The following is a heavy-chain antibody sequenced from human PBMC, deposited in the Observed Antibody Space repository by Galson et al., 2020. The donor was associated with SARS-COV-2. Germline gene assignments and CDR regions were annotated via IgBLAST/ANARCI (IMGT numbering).Heavy chain of an antibody. V-gene: IGHV3-15*01. Sequence: GGSLRLSCTASGFSFTNAWISWVRRAPGRGLEWVGRIKSKIDGGATDYAAPVKGRFTISRADSKNTLYLQMNSLKTEDTAVYYCITPHDYDWFYYYCGVDVWGPGTTVLVSS. CDR3: ITPHDYDWFYYYCGVDV. CDR1: GFSFTNAW. CDR2: IKSKIDGGAT. D-gene: IGHD3-22*01. J-gene: IGHJ6*01.